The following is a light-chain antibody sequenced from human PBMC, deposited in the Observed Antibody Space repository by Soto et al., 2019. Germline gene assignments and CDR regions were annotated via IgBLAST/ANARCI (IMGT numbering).Light chain of an antibody. V-gene: IGKV3-20*01. J-gene: IGKJ4*01. Sequence: EIVLTQSPGTLSLSPGDRATLSCRASQRVGRDYLAWFQHKAGQDPRLLVHGASNRSTGIPDRFSGSGSRTDLVLTISRLEHEEFAVYYCHQYATDPLTFGGATKGEI. CDR2: GAS. CDR1: QRVGRDY. CDR3: HQYATDPLT.